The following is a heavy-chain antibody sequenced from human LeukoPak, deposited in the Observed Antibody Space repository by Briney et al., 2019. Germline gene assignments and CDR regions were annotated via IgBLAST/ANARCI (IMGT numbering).Heavy chain of an antibody. J-gene: IGHJ4*02. V-gene: IGHV3-30-3*01. Sequence: GGSLRLSCAASGFTFSSYAMHWVRQAPGKGLEWVAVISYDGSNKYYADSVKGRFTISRDNSKNTLYLQMNSLRAEDTAVYYCARTDMSGDNYGPLGYWGQGTLVTVSS. CDR2: ISYDGSNK. D-gene: IGHD5-18*01. CDR3: ARTDMSGDNYGPLGY. CDR1: GFTFSSYA.